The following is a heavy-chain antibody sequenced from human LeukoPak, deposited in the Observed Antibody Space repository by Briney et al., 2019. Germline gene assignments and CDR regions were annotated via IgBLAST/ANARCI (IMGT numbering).Heavy chain of an antibody. V-gene: IGHV4-39*07. J-gene: IGHJ4*02. D-gene: IGHD2-21*02. Sequence: SETLSLTCNMSGGSISSSSYYWGWIRQPPGKGPEWIGNIHYGGSTFYTASLKSRVTISVDTSKNQFSLTLDSVTAADTAMYYCASDAPGLLGYWGQGILVTVSS. CDR1: GGSISSSSYY. CDR2: IHYGGST. CDR3: ASDAPGLLGY.